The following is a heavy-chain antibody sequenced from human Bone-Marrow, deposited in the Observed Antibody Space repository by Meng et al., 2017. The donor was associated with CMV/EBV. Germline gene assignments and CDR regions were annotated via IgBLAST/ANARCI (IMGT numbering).Heavy chain of an antibody. CDR1: GFTFSSYK. CDR3: ARGEQISRS. D-gene: IGHD1/OR15-1a*01. Sequence: GESLKISCAASGFTFSSYKMDWVRQAPGKGLEWVAVISYDGSSKYYADSVKGRFTISRDNSRNTLYLQMNSLRAEDTAVYYCARGEQISRSWGQGTLVTVSS. CDR2: ISYDGSSK. J-gene: IGHJ5*02. V-gene: IGHV3-30-3*01.